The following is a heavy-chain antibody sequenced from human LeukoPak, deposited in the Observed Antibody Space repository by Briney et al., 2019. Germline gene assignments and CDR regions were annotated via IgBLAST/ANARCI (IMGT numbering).Heavy chain of an antibody. J-gene: IGHJ4*02. CDR2: IYYSGST. V-gene: IGHV4-59*08. Sequence: SETLSLTCTVSGGSISSYYWSWIRQPPGKGLEWIGYIYYSGSTNYNPSLKSRVTISVDTSKNQFSLKLSSVTAADTAVYYCARQIYGASGNYFDYWGQGTLVTVSS. D-gene: IGHD4-17*01. CDR1: GGSISSYY. CDR3: ARQIYGASGNYFDY.